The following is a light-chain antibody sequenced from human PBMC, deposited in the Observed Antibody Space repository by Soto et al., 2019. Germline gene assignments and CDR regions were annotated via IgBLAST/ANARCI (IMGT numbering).Light chain of an antibody. Sequence: EIVLTQSPGTLSLSPGERATLSCRASQSVSSSYLAWYQQKPGQAPRLLIYGASSRATGIPDRFSGSGSGTGFTLTISRLEPEDFAVYYCQQYGSSPLTFGHGTKVELK. J-gene: IGKJ1*01. V-gene: IGKV3-20*01. CDR2: GAS. CDR3: QQYGSSPLT. CDR1: QSVSSSY.